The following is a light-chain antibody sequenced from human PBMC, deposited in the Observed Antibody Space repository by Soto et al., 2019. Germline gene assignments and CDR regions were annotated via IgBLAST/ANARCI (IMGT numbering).Light chain of an antibody. Sequence: QSVLTQPPSVSGAPGQRVTISCTGSSSNIGAGNDVHWYQQVPGTAPKLLIYEVRNRPSGISYRFSDSKSGTTASLTISSLLPEDEADYYCSTYTARSTLVFGGGTKVTVL. CDR2: EVR. CDR1: SSNIGAGND. V-gene: IGLV1-40*01. CDR3: STYTARSTLV. J-gene: IGLJ2*01.